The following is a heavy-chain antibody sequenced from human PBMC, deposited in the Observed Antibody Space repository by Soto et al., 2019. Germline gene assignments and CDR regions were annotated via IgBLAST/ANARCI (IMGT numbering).Heavy chain of an antibody. Sequence: GALRLSCAASGFTFSSYWMHWVRQAPGKGLVWVSRINSDGSSTSYADSVKGRFTISRDNAKNTLYLQMNSLRAEDTAVYYCARDPLAYCGGDCYTNKWFDPWGQGTLVTVSS. V-gene: IGHV3-74*01. D-gene: IGHD2-21*02. J-gene: IGHJ5*02. CDR2: INSDGSST. CDR1: GFTFSSYW. CDR3: ARDPLAYCGGDCYTNKWFDP.